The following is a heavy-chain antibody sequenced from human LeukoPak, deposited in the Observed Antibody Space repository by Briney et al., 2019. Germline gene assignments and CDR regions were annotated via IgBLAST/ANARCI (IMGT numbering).Heavy chain of an antibody. Sequence: GGSLRLSCAASGFTFSSYGMHWVRQAPGKGLEWVAFIRYDGSNKYYADSVKGRFTISRDNCKNTLYLQMNSLRAEDTAVYYCAKDGDGYHGSGSYSEYWGQGTLVTVSS. CDR3: AKDGDGYHGSGSYSEY. CDR1: GFTFSSYG. D-gene: IGHD3-10*01. CDR2: IRYDGSNK. J-gene: IGHJ4*02. V-gene: IGHV3-30*02.